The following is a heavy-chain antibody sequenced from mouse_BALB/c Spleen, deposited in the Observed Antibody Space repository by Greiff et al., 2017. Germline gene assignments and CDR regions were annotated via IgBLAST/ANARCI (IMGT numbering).Heavy chain of an antibody. J-gene: IGHJ3*01. CDR1: GFSLTSYG. D-gene: IGHD1-1*02. Sequence: VQLVESGPGLVQPSQSLSITCTVSGFSLTSYGVHWVRQSPGKGLEWLGVIWSGGSTDYNAAFISRLSISKDNSKSQVFFKMSSLQANDTAIYCCAMRRGGPSFAYWGQGTLVTVSA. CDR2: IWSGGST. V-gene: IGHV2-2*02. CDR3: AMRRGGPSFAY.